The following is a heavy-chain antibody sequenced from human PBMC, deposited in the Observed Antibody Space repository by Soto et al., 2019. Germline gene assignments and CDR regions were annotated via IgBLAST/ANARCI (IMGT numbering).Heavy chain of an antibody. CDR1: GFTFASYA. Sequence: GGSLRLSCAASGFTFASYAMSWVRQAPGKGLEWVSGISGSGGNTYFADSVKGRFTISRDNSKNTLYLQMNSLRAEDTAVYYCARAYCSGGSCYSWFDYWGQGTLVTVSS. D-gene: IGHD2-15*01. J-gene: IGHJ4*02. V-gene: IGHV3-23*01. CDR2: ISGSGGNT. CDR3: ARAYCSGGSCYSWFDY.